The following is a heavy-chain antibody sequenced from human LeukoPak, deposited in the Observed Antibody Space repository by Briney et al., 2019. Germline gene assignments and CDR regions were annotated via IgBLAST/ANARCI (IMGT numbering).Heavy chain of an antibody. Sequence: PSETLSLTCTVSGGSISSYYWSWIRQPAGKGLEWIGRIYTSGSTNYNPSLKSRVTMSVDTSKNQFSLKLGSVTAADTAVYYCARVLRITIFGVVSSYFDYWGQGTLVTVSS. CDR1: GGSISSYY. D-gene: IGHD3-3*01. CDR2: IYTSGST. CDR3: ARVLRITIFGVVSSYFDY. J-gene: IGHJ4*02. V-gene: IGHV4-4*07.